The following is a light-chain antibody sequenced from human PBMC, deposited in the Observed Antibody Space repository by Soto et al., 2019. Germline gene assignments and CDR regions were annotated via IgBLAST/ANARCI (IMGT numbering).Light chain of an antibody. CDR1: SSNIGAGYD. J-gene: IGLJ1*01. CDR3: QYYDSSLSGDYV. CDR2: GNS. Sequence: QSVLTQPPSVSGAPGQRVTISCTGSSSNIGAGYDVHWYQQLPGTAPKLLIYGNSNRPSGVPDRFSGSKSGTSASLAITGLQAEDEADYYCQYYDSSLSGDYVFGTGTKVT. V-gene: IGLV1-40*01.